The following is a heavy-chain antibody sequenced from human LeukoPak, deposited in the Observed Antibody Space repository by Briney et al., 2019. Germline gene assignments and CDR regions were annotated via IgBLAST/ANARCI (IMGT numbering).Heavy chain of an antibody. J-gene: IGHJ4*02. CDR1: GYSISSGYY. CDR3: ARVGGDTAKVGYYFDY. Sequence: PSETLSLTCTVSGYSISSGYYWGWIRQPPGKGLEWIGSIYHSGSTYYNPSLKSRVTISVDTSKNQFSLKLSSVTAADTAVYYCARVGGDTAKVGYYFDYWGQGTLVTVPS. V-gene: IGHV4-38-2*02. CDR2: IYHSGST. D-gene: IGHD5-18*01.